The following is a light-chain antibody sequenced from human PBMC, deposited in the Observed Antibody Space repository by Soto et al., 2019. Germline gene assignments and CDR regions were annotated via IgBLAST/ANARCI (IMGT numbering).Light chain of an antibody. CDR1: QNIRNY. J-gene: IGKJ1*01. CDR3: QQYNNWWT. CDR2: AAS. V-gene: IGKV1-39*01. Sequence: DIQMTQSPSSLSASVGDRVTITCRASQNIRNYLNWYQQRPGKTPNLLVYAASNLRSGVPSRFSGSGSGTLFTLTITTLQSEDFAVYYCQQYNNWWTFGQGTKVDIK.